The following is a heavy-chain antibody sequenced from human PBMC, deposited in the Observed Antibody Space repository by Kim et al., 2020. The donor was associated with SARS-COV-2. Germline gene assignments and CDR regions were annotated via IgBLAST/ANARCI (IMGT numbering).Heavy chain of an antibody. D-gene: IGHD6-6*01. V-gene: IGHV4-34*01. J-gene: IGHJ4*02. Sequence: NYNTTLTCRRTISVDTDKNQFSLKRSSVTAADTAVYYCASATRAARPFDYWGQGTLVTVSS. CDR3: ASATRAARPFDY.